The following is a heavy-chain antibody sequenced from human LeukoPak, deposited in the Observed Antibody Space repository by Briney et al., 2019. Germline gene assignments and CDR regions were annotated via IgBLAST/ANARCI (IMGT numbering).Heavy chain of an antibody. V-gene: IGHV4-34*01. J-gene: IGHJ6*02. CDR3: ARGGRAARLYYYYYGMDV. D-gene: IGHD6-6*01. CDR1: GGSFSGYY. CDR2: INHSGST. Sequence: SETLSLTCAVYGGSFSGYYWSWIRQPPGKGLEWIGEINHSGSTNYNPSLKSRVTISVDTSKDQFSLKLSSVTAADTAVYYCARGGRAARLYYYYYGMDVWGQGTTVTVSS.